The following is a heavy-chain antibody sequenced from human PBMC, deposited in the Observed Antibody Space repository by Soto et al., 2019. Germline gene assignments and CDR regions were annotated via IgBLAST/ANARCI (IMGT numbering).Heavy chain of an antibody. J-gene: IGHJ6*02. Sequence: SEILSLTCAVYGGSFSCYYWIWIRKPPGKGLEWIGEINHSGSTNYNPSLKSRVTISVDTSKNQFSLKLSSVTAADTAVYYCARMRKSNDYDFWSGYYALNYYYGMDVWGQGTTVTVSS. V-gene: IGHV4-34*01. CDR3: ARMRKSNDYDFWSGYYALNYYYGMDV. D-gene: IGHD3-3*01. CDR1: GGSFSCYY. CDR2: INHSGST.